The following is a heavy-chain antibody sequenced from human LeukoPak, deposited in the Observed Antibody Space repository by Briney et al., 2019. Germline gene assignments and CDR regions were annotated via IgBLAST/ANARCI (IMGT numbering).Heavy chain of an antibody. CDR2: ISTSVSTI. Sequence: PGGSLRVSCAASGFAFSSYEMNWVRQAPGKGLEWVSYISTSVSTIYYGDSVKGRFTISRDNAKNSLFLQMNILRAEDTAVYYCARGSDYGVGAFDIWGQGTMVTVSS. D-gene: IGHD4-17*01. V-gene: IGHV3-48*03. J-gene: IGHJ3*02. CDR1: GFAFSSYE. CDR3: ARGSDYGVGAFDI.